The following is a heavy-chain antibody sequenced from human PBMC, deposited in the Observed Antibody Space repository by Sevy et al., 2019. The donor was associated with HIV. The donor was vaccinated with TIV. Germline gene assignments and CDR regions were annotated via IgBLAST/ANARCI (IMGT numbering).Heavy chain of an antibody. CDR2: IKSKIDGGTT. V-gene: IGHV3-15*07. J-gene: IGHJ4*02. Sequence: GGSLRLSCAASDFTFNNAWMIWVRQAPGKGLEWVGRIKSKIDGGTTDYAAPVKGRFIISRDDSKNMLYLQMNGLKTEDTAVYYCTPSPGYTSGWFWYYFDNWGQGTLVTVS. D-gene: IGHD6-19*01. CDR3: TPSPGYTSGWFWYYFDN. CDR1: DFTFNNAW.